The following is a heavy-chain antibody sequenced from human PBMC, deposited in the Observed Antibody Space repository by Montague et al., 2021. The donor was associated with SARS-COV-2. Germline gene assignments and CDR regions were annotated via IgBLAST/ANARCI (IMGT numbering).Heavy chain of an antibody. CDR3: TRSWGWKEPHYYFDH. CDR1: GDSVSSNSAA. J-gene: IGHJ4*02. Sequence: CAISGDSVSSNSAAWNWIRQSPPRGLEWLGRTYFRSKWYSEYAFSVKGRITINADTSTNQFPLQVNSVTPEDTAIYYCTRSWGWKEPHYYFDHWGQGTLVIVSS. CDR2: TYFRSKWYS. V-gene: IGHV6-1*01. D-gene: IGHD1-14*01.